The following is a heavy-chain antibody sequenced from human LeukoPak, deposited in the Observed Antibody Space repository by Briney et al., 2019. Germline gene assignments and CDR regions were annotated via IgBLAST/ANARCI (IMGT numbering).Heavy chain of an antibody. D-gene: IGHD2-2*01. CDR3: AKAGGVYCSSTSCYVS. CDR2: IYYSGST. J-gene: IGHJ4*02. CDR1: GGSISSYY. Sequence: PSETLSLTCTVSGGSISSYYWSWIRQPPGKGLEWIGDIYYSGSTNYNPSLKSRVTISVDTSKKQFSLKLSSGTAADTAVYYCAKAGGVYCSSTSCYVSWGQGTLVTVSS. V-gene: IGHV4-59*01.